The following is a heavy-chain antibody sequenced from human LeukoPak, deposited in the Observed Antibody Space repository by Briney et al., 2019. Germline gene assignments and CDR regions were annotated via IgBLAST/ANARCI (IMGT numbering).Heavy chain of an antibody. CDR1: GFTVSSNY. V-gene: IGHV3-53*01. J-gene: IGHJ4*02. Sequence: GGSLRLSCAASGFTVSSNYMNWVRQAPGKGLEWVSVIYSGGTTYYADSVKGRFTISRDSSKNMLYLQMNSLRAEDTAVYYCARGSGDVIDYWGQGTLVTVSS. D-gene: IGHD4-17*01. CDR2: IYSGGTT. CDR3: ARGSGDVIDY.